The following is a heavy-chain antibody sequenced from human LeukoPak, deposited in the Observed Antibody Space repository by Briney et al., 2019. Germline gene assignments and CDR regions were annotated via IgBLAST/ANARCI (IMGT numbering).Heavy chain of an antibody. Sequence: SQTLSLTCAISGDTVSSNSAAWNWIRQSPSRGLEWLGRTHYRSKWYNDYAASVKSRISINPDTSKNHFSLQLNSVTPEDTAVYYCARKYSSTWYDALDIWGQGTMVTVSS. CDR1: GDTVSSNSAA. J-gene: IGHJ3*02. CDR2: THYRSKWYN. D-gene: IGHD6-13*01. V-gene: IGHV6-1*01. CDR3: ARKYSSTWYDALDI.